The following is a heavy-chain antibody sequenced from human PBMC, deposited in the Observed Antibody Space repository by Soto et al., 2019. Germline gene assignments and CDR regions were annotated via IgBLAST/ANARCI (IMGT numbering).Heavy chain of an antibody. D-gene: IGHD5-18*01. J-gene: IGHJ6*02. V-gene: IGHV1-3*01. CDR1: GYTFTSYA. CDR3: AVDTAMVMNLYYYYYGMDV. CDR2: INAGNGNT. Sequence: GASVKVSCKASGYTFTSYAMHWVRQAPGQRLEWMGWINAGNGNTKYSQKFQGRVTITRDTSASTAYMELSSLRSEDTAVYYCAVDTAMVMNLYYYYYGMDVWGQGTTVTVSS.